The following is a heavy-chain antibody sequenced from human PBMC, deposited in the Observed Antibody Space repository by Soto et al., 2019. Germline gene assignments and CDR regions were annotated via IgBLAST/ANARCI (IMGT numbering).Heavy chain of an antibody. J-gene: IGHJ6*02. CDR3: AIQWRPDNSTLFYYYGMDV. Sequence: SVKVSCKASGGTFSSYAISWVRQAPGQGLEWMGGIIPIFGTANYAQKFQGRVTITADKSTSTAYMELSSLRSEDTAVYYCAIQWRPDNSTLFYYYGMDVWRQGTTVTVSS. V-gene: IGHV1-69*06. D-gene: IGHD1-1*01. CDR2: IIPIFGTA. CDR1: GGTFSSYA.